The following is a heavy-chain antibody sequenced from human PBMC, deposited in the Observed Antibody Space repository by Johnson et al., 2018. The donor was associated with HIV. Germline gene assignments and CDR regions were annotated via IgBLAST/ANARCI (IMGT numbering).Heavy chain of an antibody. CDR3: ARDPEPFREYHGDAIDI. CDR2: IRYDGSNK. V-gene: IGHV3-30-3*01. Sequence: QVQLVESGGGVVQPGRSLRLSCAASGFTFSSYAMHWVRQAPGKGLEWVAFIRYDGSNKYYADSVKGRFTISRDNAKNTLYLQMNSLRGEDTAVYYCARDPEPFREYHGDAIDIWGQGTMITVSS. D-gene: IGHD3-10*01. CDR1: GFTFSSYA. J-gene: IGHJ3*02.